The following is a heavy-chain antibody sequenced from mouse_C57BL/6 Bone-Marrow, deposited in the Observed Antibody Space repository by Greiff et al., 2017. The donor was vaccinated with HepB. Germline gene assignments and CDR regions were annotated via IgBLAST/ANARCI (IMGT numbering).Heavy chain of an antibody. CDR1: GYTFTSYW. Sequence: VQLQQPGAELVRPGTSVKLSCKASGYTFTSYWMHWVKQRPGQGLEWIGVIATSDSYTNYNKKFKSKATLTVDTSSSTAYMQLSSLTSEDSAVYYCGRWGWLHPLFDYWGQGTTLTVAS. CDR2: IATSDSYT. J-gene: IGHJ2*01. CDR3: GRWGWLHPLFDY. D-gene: IGHD2-2*01. V-gene: IGHV1-59*01.